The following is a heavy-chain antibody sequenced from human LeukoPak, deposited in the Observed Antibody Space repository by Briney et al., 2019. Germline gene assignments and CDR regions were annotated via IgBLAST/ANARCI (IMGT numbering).Heavy chain of an antibody. CDR1: GGTFTSYA. D-gene: IGHD2-15*01. CDR2: IIPIFGTA. J-gene: IGHJ5*02. Sequence: SVKVSCKASGGTFTSYAISWVRQAPGQGLEWMGGIIPIFGTANYAQKFQGRVTSTADESTSTAYMELSSLRSEDTAVYYRARDRLTGYCSGGSCYHGDWFDPWGQGTLVTVSS. V-gene: IGHV1-69*01. CDR3: ARDRLTGYCSGGSCYHGDWFDP.